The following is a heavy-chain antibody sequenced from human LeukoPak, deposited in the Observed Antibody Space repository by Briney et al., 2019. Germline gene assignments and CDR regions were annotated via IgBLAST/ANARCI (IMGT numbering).Heavy chain of an antibody. CDR1: GYSFTNYW. V-gene: IGHV5-51*01. J-gene: IGHJ4*02. D-gene: IGHD4-17*01. CDR2: IRSADSNT. Sequence: GESLKISCKDSGYSFTNYWIGWVRQMPGKGLEWMGIIRSADSNTKYSPSFQGQVTISADKSISTAYLQWSGLKASDTAMYYCAGARHGDYRWDYWGQGTLVTVSS. CDR3: AGARHGDYRWDY.